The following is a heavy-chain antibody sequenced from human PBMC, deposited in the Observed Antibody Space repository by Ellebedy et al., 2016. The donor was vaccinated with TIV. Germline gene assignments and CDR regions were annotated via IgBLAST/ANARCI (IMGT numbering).Heavy chain of an antibody. D-gene: IGHD2-15*01. J-gene: IGHJ5*02. CDR3: ARGGGGSDWFNP. CDR2: IYYSGST. CDR1: GGSISSYY. Sequence: GSLRLXXTVSGGSISSYYWSWIRQPPGKGLEWIGYIYYSGSTNYNPSLKSRVTMSVDTSKNQFSLKLSSVTAADTAVYYCARGGGGSDWFNPWGQGTLVTVSS. V-gene: IGHV4-59*12.